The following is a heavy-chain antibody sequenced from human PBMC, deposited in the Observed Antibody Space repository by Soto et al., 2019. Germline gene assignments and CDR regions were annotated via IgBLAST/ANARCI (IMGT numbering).Heavy chain of an antibody. CDR1: GFTLSSYW. Sequence: EVQLVESGGGLVQPGGSLRLSCAASGFTLSSYWMHWVRQAPGRALMWVSRISSDGTDVLHADSVMGRFTISGDNAGNPVYCQVNRFSSQYMAVYFYTRQLTAPGPSPLDSWGQGTLVAVSS. CDR2: ISSDGTDV. CDR3: TRQLTAPGPSPLDS. V-gene: IGHV3-74*01. D-gene: IGHD5-18*01. J-gene: IGHJ4*02.